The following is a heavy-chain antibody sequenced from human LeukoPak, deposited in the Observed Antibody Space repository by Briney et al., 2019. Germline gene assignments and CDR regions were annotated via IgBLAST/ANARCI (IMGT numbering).Heavy chain of an antibody. Sequence: PSETLSLTFTVSGGSISSSSYYWGWIRQPPGKGLEWIGSIYYSGSTYYNPSLKSRVTISVDTSKNQFSLKLSSVTAADTAVYYCAREGRVVVIMAFDYWGQGTLVTVSS. V-gene: IGHV4-39*07. CDR2: IYYSGST. J-gene: IGHJ4*02. D-gene: IGHD3-22*01. CDR3: AREGRVVVIMAFDY. CDR1: GGSISSSSYY.